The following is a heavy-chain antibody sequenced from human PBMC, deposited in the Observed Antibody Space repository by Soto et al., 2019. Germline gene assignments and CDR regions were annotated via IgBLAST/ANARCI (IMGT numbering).Heavy chain of an antibody. CDR3: SRAPTSRLDY. Sequence: QVHLVESGGGVVQPDRSLRLSCTASGFTFNTFAMHWVRRAPDRGLEWVAVISYDGTTRYYADSMRGRFAISRDNSKNTLFLQMNSLRPDDTAVYYCSRAPTSRLDYWGQGTLVTVSA. CDR2: ISYDGTTR. CDR1: GFTFNTFA. J-gene: IGHJ4*02. V-gene: IGHV3-30*09.